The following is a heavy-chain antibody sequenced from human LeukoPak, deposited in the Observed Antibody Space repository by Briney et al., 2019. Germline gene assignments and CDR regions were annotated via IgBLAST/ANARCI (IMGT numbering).Heavy chain of an antibody. V-gene: IGHV4-61*02. CDR3: VATKWELLYIGFDP. CDR2: IYTSGST. Sequence: PSETLSLTCTVSGGSISSGNYYWSWIRQPAGKGLEWIGRIYTSGSTNYNPSLKSRVTISVDTSKNQFSLKLSSVTAADTAVYYCVATKWELLYIGFDPWGQGTLVTVSS. D-gene: IGHD1-26*01. CDR1: GGSISSGNYY. J-gene: IGHJ5*02.